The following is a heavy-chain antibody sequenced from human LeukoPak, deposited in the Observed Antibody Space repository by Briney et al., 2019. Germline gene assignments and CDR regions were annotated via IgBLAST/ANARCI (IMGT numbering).Heavy chain of an antibody. CDR1: GFTFSSYA. Sequence: GGSLRLSCAASGFTFSSYAMSWVRQAPGKGLEWVSAISGSGGSTYYADSVKGRFTISRDNTKNTLYLQMNSPRAEDTAVYYCAKDRRGRLRYFDYWGQGTLVTVSS. V-gene: IGHV3-23*01. D-gene: IGHD3-9*01. J-gene: IGHJ4*02. CDR2: ISGSGGST. CDR3: AKDRRGRLRYFDY.